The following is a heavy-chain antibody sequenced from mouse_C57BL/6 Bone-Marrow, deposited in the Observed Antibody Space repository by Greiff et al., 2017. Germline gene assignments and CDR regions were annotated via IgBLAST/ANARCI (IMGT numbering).Heavy chain of an antibody. D-gene: IGHD2-4*01. CDR3: TKNYDYDDPWFAY. Sequence: VQLQQSGAELVRPGASVKLSCTASGFNIKDDYMHWVKQRPEQGLEWIGWIDPENGDTEYASKFQGKATITAETSSNTAYLQLSSLTSEATAVYYCTKNYDYDDPWFAYWGQGTLVTVSA. V-gene: IGHV14-4*01. CDR2: IDPENGDT. J-gene: IGHJ3*01. CDR1: GFNIKDDY.